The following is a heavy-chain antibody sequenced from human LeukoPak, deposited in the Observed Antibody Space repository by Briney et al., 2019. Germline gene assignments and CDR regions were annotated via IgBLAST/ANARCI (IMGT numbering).Heavy chain of an antibody. CDR2: IYYSGST. D-gene: IGHD1-26*01. J-gene: IGHJ4*02. Sequence: PSETLSLTCTVPGGSISSYYCSWIRQPPGKGLEWIGYIYYSGSTNYNPSLKSRVTISVDTSKNQFSLKLSSVTAADTAVYYCASTYSGSYNFDYWGQGTLVTVSS. CDR1: GGSISSYY. V-gene: IGHV4-59*01. CDR3: ASTYSGSYNFDY.